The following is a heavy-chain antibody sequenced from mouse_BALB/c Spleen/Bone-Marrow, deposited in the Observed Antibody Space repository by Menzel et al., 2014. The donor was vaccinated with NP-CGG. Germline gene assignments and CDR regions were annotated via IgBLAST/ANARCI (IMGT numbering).Heavy chain of an antibody. D-gene: IGHD2-4*01. J-gene: IGHJ3*01. V-gene: IGHV14-3*02. CDR3: AVYDYEGFAY. CDR2: IDPANGNT. Sequence: VQLQQSGAELVKPGASVKLSCTASGFNIKDTYMHWVKQRPEQGLEWIGRIDPANGNTKYDPKFQGKATITANTSSNTAYLQLSSLTSEDTAVYYCAVYDYEGFAYWGQGTLVTVSA. CDR1: GFNIKDTY.